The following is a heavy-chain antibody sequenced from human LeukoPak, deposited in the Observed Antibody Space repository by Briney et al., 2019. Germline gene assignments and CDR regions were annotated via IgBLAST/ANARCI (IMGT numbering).Heavy chain of an antibody. Sequence: SETLSLTCTVSGYSISSGYYWGWIRQPPGKGLEWIGSIYHSGTTYYNPSLKSRVTISVDTSKNQFSLKLSSVTAADTAVYYCARSPHSSGYWFDPWGQGTLVTVSS. CDR1: GYSISSGYY. J-gene: IGHJ5*02. D-gene: IGHD3-22*01. CDR2: IYHSGTT. V-gene: IGHV4-38-2*02. CDR3: ARSPHSSGYWFDP.